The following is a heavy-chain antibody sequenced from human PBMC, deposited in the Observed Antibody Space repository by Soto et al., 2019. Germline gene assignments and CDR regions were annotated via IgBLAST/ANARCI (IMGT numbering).Heavy chain of an antibody. Sequence: PSETLSLTCTVSGGSISSYDWCWIRLPQGKGMERVGYGYYSGSTSYNPSPKRRGTISVAPSKNQFSLKLSSATAADTAVSYYATEVAIAVAGTAWHYHYYGMDVWGQGTPVTVSS. J-gene: IGHJ6*02. CDR2: GYYSGST. V-gene: IGHV4-59*01. CDR3: ATEVAIAVAGTAWHYHYYGMDV. CDR1: GGSISSYD. D-gene: IGHD6-19*01.